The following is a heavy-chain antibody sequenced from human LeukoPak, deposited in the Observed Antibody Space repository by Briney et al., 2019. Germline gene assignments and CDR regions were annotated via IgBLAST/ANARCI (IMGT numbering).Heavy chain of an antibody. V-gene: IGHV4-30-4*01. J-gene: IGHJ4*02. CDR2: IYYSGST. CDR3: ARVGVSYGYSFLFDY. D-gene: IGHD5-18*01. Sequence: PSETLSLTWTVSGGSISSGDYYWSWIRQPPGKGLEWIGYIYYSGSTYYNPSLKSRVTISVDTSKNQFSLKLSSVTAADTAVYYCARVGVSYGYSFLFDYWGQGTLVTVSS. CDR1: GGSISSGDYY.